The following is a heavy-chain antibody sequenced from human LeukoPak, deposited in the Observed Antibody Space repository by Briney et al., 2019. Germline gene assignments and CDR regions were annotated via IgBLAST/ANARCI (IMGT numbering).Heavy chain of an antibody. Sequence: SQTLSLTCTVSGGSISSGGYYWSAIRQHPGKGLEWIGNIYYSGTTYYKPSLKSRVTISVDTSKNQFSLKLSSVTAADTAVYYCARDVGGYNYGYSLDYWGQGTLVSVSS. CDR3: ARDVGGYNYGYSLDY. CDR1: GGSISSGGYY. V-gene: IGHV4-31*03. J-gene: IGHJ4*02. CDR2: IYYSGTT. D-gene: IGHD5-18*01.